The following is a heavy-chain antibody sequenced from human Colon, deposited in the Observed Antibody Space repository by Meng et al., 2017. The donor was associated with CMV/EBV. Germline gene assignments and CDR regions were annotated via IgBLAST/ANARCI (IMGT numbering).Heavy chain of an antibody. D-gene: IGHD3-3*01. Sequence: GESLKISCAASGFTFSSYWMHWVRQAPGKGLVWVSRINSDGSSTSYADSVKGRFTISRDNAKNTLYLQMNSLRAEDTAVYYCARDLGYDFWSGAFREKSIMDVWGQGTTVTVSS. J-gene: IGHJ6*02. CDR3: ARDLGYDFWSGAFREKSIMDV. CDR1: GFTFSSYW. V-gene: IGHV3-74*01. CDR2: INSDGSST.